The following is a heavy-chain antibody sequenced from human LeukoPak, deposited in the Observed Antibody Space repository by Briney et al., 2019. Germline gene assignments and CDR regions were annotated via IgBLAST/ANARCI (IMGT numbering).Heavy chain of an antibody. Sequence: SETLSLTCAVYGGSFSGYYWSWIRQPPGKGLEWIGEINHSGSTNYNPSLKSRVTISVDTSKNQFSLKLGSVTAADTAVYYCARGYASGSYYHYWGQGTLVTVSS. CDR2: INHSGST. V-gene: IGHV4-34*01. J-gene: IGHJ4*02. CDR1: GGSFSGYY. D-gene: IGHD3-10*01. CDR3: ARGYASGSYYHY.